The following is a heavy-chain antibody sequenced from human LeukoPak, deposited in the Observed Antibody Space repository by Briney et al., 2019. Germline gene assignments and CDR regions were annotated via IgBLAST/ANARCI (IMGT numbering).Heavy chain of an antibody. CDR3: ARVCVEDIGVLPGAPRVAAPDAFDV. Sequence: PGGSLRLSCATSEFTFSIYGMNWVRQAPGKGLEWVSYISSSGSTIYYADSVKGRFTISRDSAKNSVYLQMNSLRAEDTAVYYCARVCVEDIGVLPGAPRVAAPDAFDVWGQGTMVTVSS. CDR2: ISSSGSTI. V-gene: IGHV3-48*01. CDR1: EFTFSIYG. J-gene: IGHJ3*01. D-gene: IGHD2-2*01.